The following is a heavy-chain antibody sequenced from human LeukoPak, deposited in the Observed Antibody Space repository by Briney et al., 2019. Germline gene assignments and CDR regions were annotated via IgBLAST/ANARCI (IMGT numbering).Heavy chain of an antibody. CDR3: ARVGETIFYYYYGMDV. V-gene: IGHV1-8*02. D-gene: IGHD1-7*01. CDR1: GYTFNSFG. Sequence: ASVKVSCKASGYTFNSFGINWVRQATGQGLEWMGWMNPNSGNTGYAQKFQGRVTMTRNTSISTAYMELSSLRSEDTAVYYCARVGETIFYYYYGMDVWGQGTTVTVSS. CDR2: MNPNSGNT. J-gene: IGHJ6*02.